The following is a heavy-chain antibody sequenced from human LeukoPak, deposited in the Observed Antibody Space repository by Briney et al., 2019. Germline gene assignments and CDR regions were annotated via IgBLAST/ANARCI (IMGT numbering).Heavy chain of an antibody. V-gene: IGHV1-46*01. CDR1: GYTFTSNL. CDR3: AREGGSFDNDGFDI. J-gene: IGHJ3*02. Sequence: ASVKVSCKASGYTFTSNLIHWVRQASGQGLEWMGIINPSGGRTTYAQKFQGRVTLTRDTSTSTVYMELSNLESDDTAVYYCAREGGSFDNDGFDIWAQGTLVTVSP. CDR2: INPSGGRT. D-gene: IGHD1-26*01.